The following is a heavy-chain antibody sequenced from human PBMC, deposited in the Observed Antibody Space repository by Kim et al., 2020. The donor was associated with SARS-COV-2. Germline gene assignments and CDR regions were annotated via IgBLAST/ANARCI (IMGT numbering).Heavy chain of an antibody. CDR2: IFGSGHGT. Sequence: GGSLRLSCVGSRFTFSSSAMTWVRQPPGKGLEWVSTIFGSGHGTYYSSSVRGRFIVSRDNSKNTLYLQMDNLRADDTAIYYCAKNVHLTSVTFLWYFDLWDRGTSVTVSS. CDR1: RFTFSSSA. J-gene: IGHJ2*01. V-gene: IGHV3-23*01. D-gene: IGHD2-2*01. CDR3: AKNVHLTSVTFLWYFDL.